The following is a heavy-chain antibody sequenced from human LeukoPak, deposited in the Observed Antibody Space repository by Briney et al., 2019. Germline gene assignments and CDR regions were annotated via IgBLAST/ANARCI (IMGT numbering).Heavy chain of an antibody. V-gene: IGHV3-21*01. J-gene: IGHJ4*02. Sequence: GGFLRFSCAASGFTFSSYSMNLGRQAAGKRLELVSSISSSRSYIYYADSVKGGFTISRANAKNSLYLQRNSLRAEDTAVYYCARDVTMVRGVSLWGQGTLVTVSS. CDR2: ISSSRSYI. D-gene: IGHD3-10*01. CDR1: GFTFSSYS. CDR3: ARDVTMVRGVSL.